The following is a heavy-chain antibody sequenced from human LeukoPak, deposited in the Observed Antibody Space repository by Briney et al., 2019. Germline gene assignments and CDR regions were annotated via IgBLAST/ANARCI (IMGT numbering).Heavy chain of an antibody. CDR3: ARECDYGVNWFDP. D-gene: IGHD4-17*01. V-gene: IGHV4-59*01. J-gene: IGHJ5*02. CDR1: GGSFSGYY. Sequence: SETLSLTCAVYGGSFSGYYWSWIRQPPGKGLEWIGYIYYSGSTNYNPSLKSRVTISVDTSKNQFSLKLSSVTAADTAVYYCARECDYGVNWFDPWGQGTLVTVSS. CDR2: IYYSGST.